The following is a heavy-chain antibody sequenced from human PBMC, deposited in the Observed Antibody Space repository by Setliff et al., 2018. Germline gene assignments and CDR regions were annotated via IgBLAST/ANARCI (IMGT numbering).Heavy chain of an antibody. Sequence: GFTFSSYWMKWVRQAPGKGLEWVADIRHDGTTIYYADSMKGRFTISRDNAKNSLYLQMNSLRAEDTAVYYCASAGHSGSWFPFDAFHIWGQGTMVTVSS. CDR3: ASAGHSGSWFPFDAFHI. J-gene: IGHJ3*02. CDR2: IRHDGTTI. CDR1: GFTFSSYW. D-gene: IGHD6-13*01. V-gene: IGHV3-7*01.